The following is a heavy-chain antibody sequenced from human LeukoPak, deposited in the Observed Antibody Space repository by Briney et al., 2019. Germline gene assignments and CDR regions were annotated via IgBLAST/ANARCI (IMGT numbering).Heavy chain of an antibody. J-gene: IGHJ5*02. CDR2: FDPEDGET. Sequence: ASVKVSCKVSGYTLTELSMHWVRQAPGKGLEWMGGFDPEDGETIYAQKFQGRVTMTEDTSTDTAYMELSSLRSEDTAVYYCAYGSGSYYPHNWFDPWGQGTLVTVSS. CDR1: GYTLTELS. D-gene: IGHD3-10*01. CDR3: AYGSGSYYPHNWFDP. V-gene: IGHV1-24*01.